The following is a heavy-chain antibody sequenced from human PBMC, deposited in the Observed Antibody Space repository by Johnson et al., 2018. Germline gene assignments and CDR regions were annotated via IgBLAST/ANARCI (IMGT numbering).Heavy chain of an antibody. V-gene: IGHV3-30-3*01. D-gene: IGHD2-15*01. Sequence: QVQLVESGGVVVQXGGSXRLXCAASGFTFSSYAMHWVRQAPGKGLEWVAVISYDGSNKYYADSVKVRFTISRDNSKNTLYMQMNSLRAEDRAVYYCARGRGYCSGGSCYRYFQHWGQGTLVTVSS. CDR1: GFTFSSYA. CDR3: ARGRGYCSGGSCYRYFQH. CDR2: ISYDGSNK. J-gene: IGHJ1*01.